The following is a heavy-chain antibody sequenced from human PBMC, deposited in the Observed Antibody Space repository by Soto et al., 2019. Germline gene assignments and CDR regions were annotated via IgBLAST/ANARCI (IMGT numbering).Heavy chain of an antibody. CDR3: ARRGIVLMVYDY. CDR1: GGSISSYY. D-gene: IGHD2-8*01. V-gene: IGHV4-59*08. J-gene: IGHJ4*02. Sequence: SETLSLTCTVSGGSISSYYWSWIRQPPGKGLEWIGYIYYSGSTNYNPSLKSRVTISVDTSKNLFSLKLSSVTAADTAVYYCARRGIVLMVYDYWGQGTLVTVSS. CDR2: IYYSGST.